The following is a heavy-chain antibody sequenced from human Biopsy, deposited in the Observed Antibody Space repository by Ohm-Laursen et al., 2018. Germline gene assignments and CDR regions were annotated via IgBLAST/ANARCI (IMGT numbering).Heavy chain of an antibody. D-gene: IGHD3-16*01. Sequence: CAASGFTFGDAWMSWIRQAPGKGLEWVGRIKSKFDGETTDYAAPVKGRFIISRDDSKSTLFLQMNSLKVEDTGVYFCSTGGGDFYYNGMDVWGQGTTVTVSS. CDR2: IKSKFDGETT. CDR1: GFTFGDAW. CDR3: STGGGDFYYNGMDV. V-gene: IGHV3-15*01. J-gene: IGHJ6*02.